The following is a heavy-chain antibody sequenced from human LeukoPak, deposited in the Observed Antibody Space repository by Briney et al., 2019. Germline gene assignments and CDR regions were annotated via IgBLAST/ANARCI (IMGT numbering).Heavy chain of an antibody. J-gene: IGHJ4*02. CDR1: GGSISPYC. Sequence: SETLSLTCTVSGGSISPYCWSWIRQPPGKGLEWIGYIYYSGGTNYNPSLKSRVTISVDKSKNQFSLKLSSVTAADTAVYYCARGGTGGSYYLIFDYWGQGTLVTVSS. D-gene: IGHD1-26*01. CDR2: IYYSGGT. V-gene: IGHV4-59*12. CDR3: ARGGTGGSYYLIFDY.